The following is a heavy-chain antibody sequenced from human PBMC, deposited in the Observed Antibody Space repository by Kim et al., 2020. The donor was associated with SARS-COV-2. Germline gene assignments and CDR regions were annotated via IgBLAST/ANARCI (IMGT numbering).Heavy chain of an antibody. CDR1: GYTFTSYG. Sequence: ASVKVSCKASGYTFTSYGISWVRQAPGQGLEWMGWISAYNGNTNYAQKLQGRVTMTTDTSTSTAYMELRSLRSDDTAVYYCARVLESPAAIRGSWFDPWGQGTLVTVSS. D-gene: IGHD2-2*02. CDR3: ARVLESPAAIRGSWFDP. J-gene: IGHJ5*02. CDR2: ISAYNGNT. V-gene: IGHV1-18*01.